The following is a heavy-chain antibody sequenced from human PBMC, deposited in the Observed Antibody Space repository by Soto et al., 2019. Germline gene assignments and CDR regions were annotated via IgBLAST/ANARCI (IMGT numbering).Heavy chain of an antibody. Sequence: GGSLRLSCAASGFTFSDYYMSWIRQAPGKGLEWVSYISSSGSTIYYADSGKGRFTISRDNAKNSLYLQMNSLRAEDTAVYYCARRIGYCSSTSCYYYYYMDVWGKGTTVTVSS. CDR3: ARRIGYCSSTSCYYYYYMDV. V-gene: IGHV3-11*01. CDR2: ISSSGSTI. D-gene: IGHD2-2*03. CDR1: GFTFSDYY. J-gene: IGHJ6*03.